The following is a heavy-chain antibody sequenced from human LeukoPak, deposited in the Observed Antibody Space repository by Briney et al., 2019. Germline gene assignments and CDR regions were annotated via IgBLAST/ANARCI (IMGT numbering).Heavy chain of an antibody. J-gene: IGHJ4*02. CDR2: IYYSGST. CDR3: ARESLAAAGTFDY. Sequence: PSETLSLTCTVSGGSISSYYWSWIRQPPGKGLEWIGYIYYSGSTNYNPSLKSRVTISVDTSKNQFSLKLSSVTAADTAVYYCARESLAAAGTFDYWGQGTLVTVSS. CDR1: GGSISSYY. V-gene: IGHV4-59*01. D-gene: IGHD6-13*01.